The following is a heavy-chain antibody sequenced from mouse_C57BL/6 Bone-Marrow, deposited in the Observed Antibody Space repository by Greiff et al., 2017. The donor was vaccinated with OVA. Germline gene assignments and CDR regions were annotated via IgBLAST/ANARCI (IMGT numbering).Heavy chain of an antibody. V-gene: IGHV1-55*01. CDR1: GYTFTSYW. CDR3: ARAPLLLRSAWLAY. CDR2: IYPGSGST. D-gene: IGHD1-1*01. J-gene: IGHJ3*01. Sequence: VQLQQPGAELVKPGASVKMSCKASGYTFTSYWITWVKQRPGQGLEWIGDIYPGSGSTNYNEKFKSKATLTVDTSSSTAYMQLSSLTSEDSAVYYCARAPLLLRSAWLAYWGQGTLVTVSA.